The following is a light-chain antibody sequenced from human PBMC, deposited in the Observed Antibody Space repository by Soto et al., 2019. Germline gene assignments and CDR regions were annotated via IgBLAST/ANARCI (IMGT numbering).Light chain of an antibody. Sequence: DIQMTQSPSFLSASVGDRVTISCRASQAINTYLNWYQQKPGKAPKLLIYGTSELQNGVPSRFSGGRSETDFTLTISSLQPEDFATYYCQQSYSTLLLTFGQGTRLEV. CDR2: GTS. CDR3: QQSYSTLLLT. CDR1: QAINTY. J-gene: IGKJ5*01. V-gene: IGKV1-39*01.